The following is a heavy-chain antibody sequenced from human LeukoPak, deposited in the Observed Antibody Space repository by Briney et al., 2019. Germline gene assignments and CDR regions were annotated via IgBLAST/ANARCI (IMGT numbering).Heavy chain of an antibody. D-gene: IGHD3-9*01. V-gene: IGHV3-9*01. CDR1: GFTFDDYA. CDR2: ISWNSGSI. J-gene: IGHJ3*02. CDR3: AKDMNDILTEDALDI. Sequence: GRSLRLSCAASGFTFDDYAMHWVRQAPGKGLEWVSGISWNSGSIGYADSVKGRFTISRDNAKNSLYLQMNSLRAEDTALYYCAKDMNDILTEDALDIWGQGTMVTVSS.